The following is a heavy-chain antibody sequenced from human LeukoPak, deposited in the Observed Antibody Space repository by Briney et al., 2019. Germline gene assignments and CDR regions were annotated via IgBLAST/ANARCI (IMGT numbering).Heavy chain of an antibody. CDR2: ISGSSRYI. J-gene: IGHJ3*02. V-gene: IGHV3-21*01. D-gene: IGHD2-21*02. Sequence: GGSLRLSCAASGFTFSRYSMNWVRQAPGKGLEWVASISGSSRYIYYADSVKGRFTISRDNAKNSVYLQMNSLRAEDTAVYYCASLTYCGGDCSDAFDIWGQGTMVTVSS. CDR3: ASLTYCGGDCSDAFDI. CDR1: GFTFSRYS.